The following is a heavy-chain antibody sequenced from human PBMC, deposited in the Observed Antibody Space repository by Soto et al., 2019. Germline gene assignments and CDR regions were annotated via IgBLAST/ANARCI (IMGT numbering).Heavy chain of an antibody. CDR2: NYHSGTT. CDR1: GVTISTYY. D-gene: IGHD5-12*01. CDR3: VREPYIGYAEAIDR. J-gene: IGHJ5*02. V-gene: IGHV4-59*01. Sequence: SETLSLPCAVCGVTISTYYCSWIRQPTWKGLEWIGYNYHSGTTNYNPSLKSRVTISVDTSKNQFSLRLTSVTAADTAIYYCVREPYIGYAEAIDRCGQGTLVTVYS.